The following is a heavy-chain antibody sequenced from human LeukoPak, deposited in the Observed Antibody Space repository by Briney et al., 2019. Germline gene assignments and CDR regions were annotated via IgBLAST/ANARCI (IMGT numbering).Heavy chain of an antibody. CDR1: GGSISSYY. CDR2: IYYSGST. CDR3: ARDSGVIEGTFDY. Sequence: SETLSLTCTVSGGSISSYYWSWIRQPPGKGLEWIGYIYYSGSTNYNPSLKSRVTISVDTSKNQFSLKLSSVTAADTAVYYCARDSGVIEGTFDYWGQGTLVTVSS. V-gene: IGHV4-59*01. D-gene: IGHD3-22*01. J-gene: IGHJ4*02.